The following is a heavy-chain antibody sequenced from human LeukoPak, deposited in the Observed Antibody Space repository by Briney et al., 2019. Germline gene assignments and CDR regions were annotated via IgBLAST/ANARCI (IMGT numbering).Heavy chain of an antibody. CDR3: ARPYYDSSGYYSGYAFDI. CDR2: IYYSGST. Sequence: SETLSLTCTVSGGSISSSSYYWGWIRQPPGKGLEWIGSIYYSGSTYYNPSLKSRVTISVDMSKNQFSLKLSSVTAADTAVYYCARPYYDSSGYYSGYAFDIWGQGTMVTVSS. J-gene: IGHJ3*02. CDR1: GGSISSSSYY. V-gene: IGHV4-39*01. D-gene: IGHD3-22*01.